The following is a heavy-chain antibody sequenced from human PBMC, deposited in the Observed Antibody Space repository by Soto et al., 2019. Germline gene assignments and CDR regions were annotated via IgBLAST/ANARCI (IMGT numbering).Heavy chain of an antibody. Sequence: GESLKISCKGSGYSFTSYWISWVRQMPGKGLEWMGRIDPSDSYTNYSPSFQGHVTISTDKSISTAYLQWSSLKASDTAMYYCARRLTYCGGDCSPDYYYYYGMDVWGQGTTVTVSS. CDR2: IDPSDSYT. J-gene: IGHJ6*02. CDR1: GYSFTSYW. V-gene: IGHV5-10-1*01. D-gene: IGHD2-21*02. CDR3: ARRLTYCGGDCSPDYYYYYGMDV.